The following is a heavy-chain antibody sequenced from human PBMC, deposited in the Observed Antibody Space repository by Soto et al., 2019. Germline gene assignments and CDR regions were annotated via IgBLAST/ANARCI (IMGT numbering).Heavy chain of an antibody. CDR3: ARVAYNNGWIFEY. Sequence: PWGSLRLSCAASWVTFSNYWMSLVRRAPGNGLEWVANIKQDGSEKYYVDSVEGRFTLSRDNAKNSLHLQMDSLRAEDTAIYFCARVAYNNGWIFEYWGQRTLVSVSS. J-gene: IGHJ4*01. V-gene: IGHV3-7*04. CDR1: WVTFSNYW. CDR2: IKQDGSEK. D-gene: IGHD6-19*01.